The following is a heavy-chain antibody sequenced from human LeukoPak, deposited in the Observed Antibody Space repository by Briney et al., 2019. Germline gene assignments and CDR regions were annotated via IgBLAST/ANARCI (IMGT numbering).Heavy chain of an antibody. CDR3: AREVGVDIVVVVTSPAFDY. J-gene: IGHJ4*02. CDR2: ISYDGSNK. CDR1: GFTFSSYG. V-gene: IGHV3-30*03. D-gene: IGHD2-15*01. Sequence: RRSLRLSCAVSGFTFSSYGMHCVRQAPGEGLEWVAVISYDGSNKYYADSVKGRFTISRDNSKNTLYLQMNSLRAEDTAVYYCAREVGVDIVVVVTSPAFDYWGQGTLVTVSS.